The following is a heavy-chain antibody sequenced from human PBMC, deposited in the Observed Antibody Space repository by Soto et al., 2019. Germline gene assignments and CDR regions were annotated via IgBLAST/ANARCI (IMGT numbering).Heavy chain of an antibody. D-gene: IGHD2-8*01. J-gene: IGHJ6*01. CDR3: ARDTARVNCVRAEYTYYTMD. CDR1: GYTFNRYY. Sequence: SVKRSCTASGYTFNRYYIHWVRQAPGQGLEWMGWIRACGGKTTFAQKFQDRGFRTAATSTSTAEMELRRLGSDDSAVYFCARDTARVNCVRAEYTYYTMD. V-gene: IGHV1-18*04. CDR2: IRACGGKT.